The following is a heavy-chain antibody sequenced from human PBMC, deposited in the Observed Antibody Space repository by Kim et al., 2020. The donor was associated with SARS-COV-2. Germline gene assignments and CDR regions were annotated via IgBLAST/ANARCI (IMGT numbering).Heavy chain of an antibody. V-gene: IGHV3-9*01. CDR3: AKASGALVAATHGYFDY. Sequence: VKGRFTISRDNAKNSLYLQMNSLRAEDTALYYCAKASGALVAATHGYFDYWGQGTLVTVSS. D-gene: IGHD2-15*01. J-gene: IGHJ4*02.